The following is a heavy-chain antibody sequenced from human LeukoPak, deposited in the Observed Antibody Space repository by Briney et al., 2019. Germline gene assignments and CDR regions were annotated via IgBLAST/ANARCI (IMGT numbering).Heavy chain of an antibody. J-gene: IGHJ4*02. Sequence: PGGSLRLSCAASGFTFSSYGMHWVRQAPGKGLEWVAVISYDGSNKYYADSVKGRFTISRDNSKNTLYLRMNSLRAEDTAVYYCAKCITHAHYDILTGYYTSWGQGTLVTVSS. CDR1: GFTFSSYG. V-gene: IGHV3-30*18. CDR3: AKCITHAHYDILTGYYTS. D-gene: IGHD3-9*01. CDR2: ISYDGSNK.